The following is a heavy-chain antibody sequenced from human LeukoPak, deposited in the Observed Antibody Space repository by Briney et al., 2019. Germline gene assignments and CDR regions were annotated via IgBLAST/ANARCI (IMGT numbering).Heavy chain of an antibody. J-gene: IGHJ4*02. V-gene: IGHV4-59*01. CDR3: ARLRDGYNWFDY. CDR1: GGSISPYY. Sequence: PSETLSLTCTVSGGSISPYYWSWIRQPPGKGLEWIGYIFYSGSTNYNPSLKSRVTISVDTSKNQFSLNLRSVTAADTAVYYCARLRDGYNWFDYWGQGTLVTVSS. D-gene: IGHD5-24*01. CDR2: IFYSGST.